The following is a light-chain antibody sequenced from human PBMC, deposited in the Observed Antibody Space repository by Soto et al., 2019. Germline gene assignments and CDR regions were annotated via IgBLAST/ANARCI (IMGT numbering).Light chain of an antibody. V-gene: IGKV2-28*01. CDR3: MQGQQIPRT. Sequence: DVVVTQSPLSLPVTPGESASMSCRSSQSLLQSSGNNYLDWYVQKPGQSPQLLIYWGSNRASGVPDRFSGSGSGTDFTFKVSRVEAEDVWIYYCMQGQQIPRTFGQGTRLEIK. CDR1: QSLLQSSGNNY. CDR2: WGS. J-gene: IGKJ5*01.